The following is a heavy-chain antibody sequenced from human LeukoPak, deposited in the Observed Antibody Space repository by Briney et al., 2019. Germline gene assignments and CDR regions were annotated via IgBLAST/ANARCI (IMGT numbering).Heavy chain of an antibody. D-gene: IGHD3-22*01. CDR1: GASISDYY. V-gene: IGHV4-4*07. CDR3: ARDRGLLDDSNE. J-gene: IGHJ4*02. Sequence: SETLSLTCTVSGASISDYYWSWIRQSAGKGLEWIGRISTTGSTYYNPSFQSRVTMSADPSKTLFFLRLRSVTAADTAVYYCARDRGLLDDSNEWGQGTLVTVSS. CDR2: ISTTGST.